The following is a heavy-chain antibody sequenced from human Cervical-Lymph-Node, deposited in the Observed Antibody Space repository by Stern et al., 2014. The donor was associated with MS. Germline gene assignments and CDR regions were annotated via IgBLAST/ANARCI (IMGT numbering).Heavy chain of an antibody. CDR1: GFTFSSYA. V-gene: IGHV3-23*04. D-gene: IGHD2-15*01. CDR2: IVASGWIT. J-gene: IGHJ4*02. Sequence: EVQLVESGGGLVQPGGTLRLSCVASGFTFSSYAINWVRRAPGKGLQWVSAIVASGWITYFADSVKGRFTISRDNSKNTVHLQMTSLRAGDTAMYFCALLATPTDYWGQGTLVAVSS. CDR3: ALLATPTDY.